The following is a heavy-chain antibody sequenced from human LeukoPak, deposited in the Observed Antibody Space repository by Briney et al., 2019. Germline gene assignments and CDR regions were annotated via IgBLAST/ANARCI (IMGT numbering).Heavy chain of an antibody. CDR3: ARDHGDYNHGGLNPNNWFDP. V-gene: IGHV4-59*01. CDR2: IYYSGST. D-gene: IGHD4-17*01. Sequence: SETLSLTCTVSGGSISSYYWSWIRQPPGKGLEWIGYIYYSGSTNYNPSLKSRVTISVDTSKNQFSLKLSSVTAADTAVYYCARDHGDYNHGGLNPNNWFDPWGQGTLVTASS. CDR1: GGSISSYY. J-gene: IGHJ5*02.